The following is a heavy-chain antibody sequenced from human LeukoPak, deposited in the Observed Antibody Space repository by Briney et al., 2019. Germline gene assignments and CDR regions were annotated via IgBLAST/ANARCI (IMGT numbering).Heavy chain of an antibody. J-gene: IGHJ4*02. V-gene: IGHV3-7*01. D-gene: IGHD1-26*01. CDR3: TRGYSGSYRIDY. CDR2: IKQDGYEK. Sequence: GGSLRLSCAASGFTFSNAWMNWVRQAPGKGLEWVANIKQDGYEKYYVDSVKGRFTISRDNAKNSLYLHMNSLRAEDTAVYYCTRGYSGSYRIDYWGQGTLVTVSS. CDR1: GFTFSNAW.